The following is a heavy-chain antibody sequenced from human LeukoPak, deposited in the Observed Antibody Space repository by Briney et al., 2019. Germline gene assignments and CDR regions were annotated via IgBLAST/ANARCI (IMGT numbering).Heavy chain of an antibody. J-gene: IGHJ3*02. CDR1: GFTFSNYN. D-gene: IGHD1-26*01. CDR3: ARALSGSYSSAFDI. V-gene: IGHV3-48*01. CDR2: ISSSSSTI. Sequence: GGSLRLSCAASGFTFSNYNMSWVRQAPGKGLEWVSYISSSSSTIYYADSVKGRFTISRDNAKNSLYLQMNSLRAEDTAVYYCARALSGSYSSAFDIWGQGTMVTVSS.